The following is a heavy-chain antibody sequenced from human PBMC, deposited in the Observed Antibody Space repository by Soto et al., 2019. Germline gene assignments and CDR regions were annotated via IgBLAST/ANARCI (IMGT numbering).Heavy chain of an antibody. J-gene: IGHJ6*02. CDR2: INGANGNT. CDR3: ARGKGMEENYYYHGMDV. D-gene: IGHD1-1*01. CDR1: GYSFSTYS. Sequence: QVQVVQSGAEVKKPGASVKVSCKASGYSFSTYSMHWVRQAPGQGLEWMGWINGANGNTRYSQKFKDRVSISRDTPASTGSMEMRSLRSEDTAVYYCARGKGMEENYYYHGMDVWGPGTTVIVSS. V-gene: IGHV1-3*01.